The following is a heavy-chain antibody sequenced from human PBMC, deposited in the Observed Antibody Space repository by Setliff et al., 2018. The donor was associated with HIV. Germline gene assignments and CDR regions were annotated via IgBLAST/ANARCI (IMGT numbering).Heavy chain of an antibody. Sequence: PSETLSLTCTVSGGSISSGSYYWNWIRQPAGKGLEWIGRIYTSGSTNYNPSLKSRVTISVDTSKNQLSLKLSSVTAADTAVYYCAREDYYYYGMDVWGQGTTVTVSS. CDR3: AREDYYYYGMDV. V-gene: IGHV4-61*02. CDR1: GGSISSGSYY. CDR2: IYTSGST. J-gene: IGHJ6*02.